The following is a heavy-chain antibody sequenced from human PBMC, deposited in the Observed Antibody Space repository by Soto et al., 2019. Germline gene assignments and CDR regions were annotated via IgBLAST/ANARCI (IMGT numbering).Heavy chain of an antibody. CDR2: IYPGDSDT. J-gene: IGHJ6*02. D-gene: IGHD2-15*01. CDR3: ARSVVAATPPPYYYYGMDV. CDR1: GYSFTSYW. Sequence: WESLKISCKGSGYSFTSYWIGWVRQMPGKGLEWMGIIYPGDSDTRYSPSFQGQVTISADKSISTAYLQWSSLKASDTAMYYCARSVVAATPPPYYYYGMDVWGQGTTVTVSS. V-gene: IGHV5-51*01.